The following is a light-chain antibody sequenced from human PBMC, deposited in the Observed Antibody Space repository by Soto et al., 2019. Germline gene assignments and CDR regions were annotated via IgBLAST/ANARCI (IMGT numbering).Light chain of an antibody. J-gene: IGKJ1*01. CDR2: DAS. CDR3: QHGRS. V-gene: IGKV3-15*01. CDR1: ENVYGN. Sequence: EIVMTQSPATLSVSPGERATLSCRASENVYGNVAWYQQKPGQAPSLLIYDASTRATDIPARFSGSGSGTEFTLTISSLQPADCAIYFCQHGRSFGQGTKVEIK.